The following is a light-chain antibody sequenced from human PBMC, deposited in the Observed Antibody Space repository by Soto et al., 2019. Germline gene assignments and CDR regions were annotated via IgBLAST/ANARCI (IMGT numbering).Light chain of an antibody. CDR1: QSVTSSY. J-gene: IGKJ3*01. CDR3: QQHGNSPFT. Sequence: EVVLTQSPGTLSLSPGERATLSCRTSQSVTSSYLAWYQQKPGQAPRLLIYGASTRATDIPDRFFASGSGTDFTLTISRLEPEDFAVYYCQQHGNSPFTFGPGTKVDLK. V-gene: IGKV3-20*01. CDR2: GAS.